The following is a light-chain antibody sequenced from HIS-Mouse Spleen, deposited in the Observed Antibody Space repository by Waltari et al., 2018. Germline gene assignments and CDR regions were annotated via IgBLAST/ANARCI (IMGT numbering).Light chain of an antibody. CDR2: DVS. CDR1: SSHVGGYNY. J-gene: IGLJ3*02. V-gene: IGLV2-14*03. Sequence: QSALTQPASVSGSPGQSITISCTGTSSHVGGYNYVSWYQQHPGKAPKLMIYDVSNRPSGVSNRFSGSKSGNTASLTISGLQAEDEADYYCSSYTSSSTVAVFGGGTKLTVL. CDR3: SSYTSSSTVAV.